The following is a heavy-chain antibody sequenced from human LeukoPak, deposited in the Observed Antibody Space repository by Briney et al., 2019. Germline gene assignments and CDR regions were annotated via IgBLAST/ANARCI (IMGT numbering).Heavy chain of an antibody. V-gene: IGHV4/OR15-8*01. CDR2: IYHSGST. CDR1: GGSISSSNW. Sequence: SETLCLTCVVSGGSISSSNWWRWVRQPPGKGLEWIGSIYHSGSTYYNPSLKSRVTISGDTSKSTLYLQLNTVTAEDTAVYYCARAYYYYYMDVWGKGTTVTISS. J-gene: IGHJ6*03. CDR3: ARAYYYYYMDV.